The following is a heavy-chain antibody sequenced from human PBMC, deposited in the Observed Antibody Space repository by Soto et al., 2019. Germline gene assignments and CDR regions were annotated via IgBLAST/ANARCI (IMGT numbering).Heavy chain of an antibody. CDR2: IIPSFGTA. D-gene: IGHD6-13*01. J-gene: IGHJ3*02. V-gene: IGHV1-69*01. Sequence: QVQLVQSGAEVKKPGSSVKVSCKASGGTFSSYAISWVRQAPGQGLEWMGGIIPSFGTANYAQKFQGRVTITADESTRTAYMELSSLRSEDTAVYYCARDRTPRIAAAEDAFDIWGQGTMGTGSS. CDR3: ARDRTPRIAAAEDAFDI. CDR1: GGTFSSYA.